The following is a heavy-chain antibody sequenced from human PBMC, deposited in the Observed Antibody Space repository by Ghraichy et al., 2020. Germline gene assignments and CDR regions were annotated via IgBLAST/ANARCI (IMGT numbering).Heavy chain of an antibody. D-gene: IGHD1-7*01. CDR3: SRDNEGTA. CDR2: VSKTGST. CDR1: GASFTSHD. J-gene: IGHJ5*02. V-gene: IGHV4-59*11. Sequence: GSLRLSCTVSGASFTSHDWSWIRQPPGERLEWIGYVSKTGSTNYNPSLRSRVTMTLDKSKSQVSLRLTSVTAADTAVYYCSRDNEGTAWGQGVLVTVSS.